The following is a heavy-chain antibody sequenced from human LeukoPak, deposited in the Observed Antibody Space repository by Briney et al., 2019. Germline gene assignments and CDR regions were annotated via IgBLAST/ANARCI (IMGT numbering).Heavy chain of an antibody. J-gene: IGHJ3*02. CDR2: ISGSGGST. CDR1: GFTFSSYA. V-gene: IGHV3-23*01. Sequence: PGGSLRLSCAASGFTFSSYAMSWVRQAPGKGLEWVSVISGSGGSTYYTDSVKGRFTISRDNPRNTLDLQMNSLRAEDTAVYYCAKFFGPTYYYVSSGFFDAFDIWGRGTLVTVSS. CDR3: AKFFGPTYYYVSSGFFDAFDI. D-gene: IGHD3-22*01.